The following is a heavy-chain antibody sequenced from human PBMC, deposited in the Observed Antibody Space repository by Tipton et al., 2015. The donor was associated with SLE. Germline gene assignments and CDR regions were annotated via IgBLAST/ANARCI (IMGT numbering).Heavy chain of an antibody. J-gene: IGHJ4*02. CDR3: ARDRFGTYYYGSGSYAY. D-gene: IGHD3-10*01. CDR1: GFTFSSYE. V-gene: IGHV3-48*03. Sequence: SLRLSCAASGFTFSSYEMNWVRQAPGKGLEWVSYISSSGSTIYYADSVKGRFTISRDNAKNSLYLQMNSLRAEDTAVYYCARDRFGTYYYGSGSYAYWGQGTLVTVSS. CDR2: ISSSGSTI.